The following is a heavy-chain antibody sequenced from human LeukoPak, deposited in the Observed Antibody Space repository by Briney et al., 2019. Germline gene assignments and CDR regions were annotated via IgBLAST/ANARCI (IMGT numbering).Heavy chain of an antibody. CDR2: FHNSGTS. Sequence: SETLSLTCTVSDDSISDYYRGWNRQPPGKGLEWVGYFHNSGTSTYNPSLKSRVTISADTSKNQFSLKLNSLTTADTAVYYCTRGAGWLIDYWGQGILVTVSS. J-gene: IGHJ4*02. CDR1: DDSISDYY. D-gene: IGHD3-16*01. CDR3: TRGAGWLIDY. V-gene: IGHV4-59*01.